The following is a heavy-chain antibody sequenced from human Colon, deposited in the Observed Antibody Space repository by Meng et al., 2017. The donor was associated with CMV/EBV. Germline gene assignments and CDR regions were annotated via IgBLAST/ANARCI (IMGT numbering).Heavy chain of an antibody. CDR2: AYISGTT. V-gene: IGHV4-4*07. Sequence: QVQLQESRPGRVTPSGPLPRTYTVAGASSTSSSCSWISQPAGKALEWIGRAYISGTTNYNPSLKSRDTMSIDTSKNQLSLNIRSVTAADTAVYYCTTINKNAFDNWGQGTMVTVSS. D-gene: IGHD1-14*01. CDR1: GASSTSSS. CDR3: TTINKNAFDN. J-gene: IGHJ3*02.